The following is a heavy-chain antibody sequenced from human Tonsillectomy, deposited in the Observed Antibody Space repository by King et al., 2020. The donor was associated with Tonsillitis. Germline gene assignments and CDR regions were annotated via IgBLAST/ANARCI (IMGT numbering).Heavy chain of an antibody. V-gene: IGHV1-24*01. Sequence: QLVQSGAEVKKPGASVKVSCKVSGFSFSELSVHWVRQAPGAGLEWMGGFNPEDGERTYAQNFQSRVTMTEDTSTGTAYMELRNLRSQDTALYFCATGPLETTRLLDYWGQGTLVTVSS. CDR1: GFSFSELS. CDR2: FNPEDGER. CDR3: ATGPLETTRLLDY. J-gene: IGHJ4*02. D-gene: IGHD1-7*01.